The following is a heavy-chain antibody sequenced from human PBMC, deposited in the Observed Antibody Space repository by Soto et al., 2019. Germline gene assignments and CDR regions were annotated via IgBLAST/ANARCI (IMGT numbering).Heavy chain of an antibody. CDR3: ARSPYYYPLDV. CDR1: GFTFSGSE. CDR2: ITGSGNTI. Sequence: GGSLRLSCAASGFTFSGSEMNWVRQAPGKGLEWLSYITGSGNTIYYADSVKGRFTISRDNAKNSLYLQMSSLRAEDTAVYYCARSPYYYPLDVWGQGSTVTVSS. V-gene: IGHV3-48*03. J-gene: IGHJ6*02.